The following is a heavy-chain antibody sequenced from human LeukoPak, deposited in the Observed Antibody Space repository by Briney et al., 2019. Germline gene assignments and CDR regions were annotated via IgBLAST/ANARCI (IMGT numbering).Heavy chain of an antibody. D-gene: IGHD3-22*01. V-gene: IGHV3-21*01. CDR1: GFTFNTYN. CDR2: ICSTSSYI. CDR3: ARDSYYFDSSGYYPHFAY. J-gene: IGHJ4*02. Sequence: GGSLRLSCAASGFTFNTYNMNWVRQAPGKGLEWVSCICSTSSYIYYADSVEGRFTISRDNAKNSLYLQMNSLRAEDTAVYYCARDSYYFDSSGYYPHFAYWGQGTLVTVSS.